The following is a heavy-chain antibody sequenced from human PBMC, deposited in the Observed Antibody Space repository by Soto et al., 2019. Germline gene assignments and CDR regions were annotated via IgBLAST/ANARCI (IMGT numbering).Heavy chain of an antibody. J-gene: IGHJ5*02. D-gene: IGHD4-4*01. CDR2: IYYSGST. CDR1: GGSISSGDYY. CDR3: ARGWGNYGVNWFDP. V-gene: IGHV4-30-4*01. Sequence: QVQLQESGPGLVKPSQTLSLTCTVSGGSISSGDYYWSWIRQPPGKGLEWIGYIYYSGSTYYNPSLKSRVTISGDTSKNQCCLKLSSVTAADTAVYYCARGWGNYGVNWFDPWGQGTLVTVSS.